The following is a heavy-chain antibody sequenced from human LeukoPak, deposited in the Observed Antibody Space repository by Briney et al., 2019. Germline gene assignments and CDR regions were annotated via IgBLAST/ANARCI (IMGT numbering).Heavy chain of an antibody. CDR3: AAGSPPDH. CDR1: GDSVSSNSAA. J-gene: IGHJ4*02. Sequence: QTLSLTCAISGDSVSSNSAAWNWIRQSPSRGLEWLGRTYYRSKWYNDYAESVKSRISISPDTSKNQISLRLESVTSEDTAVYYCAAGSPPDHWGQGNPVSVSS. D-gene: IGHD6-13*01. CDR2: TYYRSKWYN. V-gene: IGHV6-1*01.